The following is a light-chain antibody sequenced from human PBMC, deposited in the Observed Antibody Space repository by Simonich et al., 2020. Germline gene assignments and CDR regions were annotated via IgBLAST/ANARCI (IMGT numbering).Light chain of an antibody. CDR2: EGS. Sequence: QSALTQPASVSGSPGQSITISCTETSSAVGSYNLVSWYQQHPGKAPKLMIYEGSKRTSGVSNRFSGSKSGNTASLTISGLQAEDEADYYCCSYAGSSPVVFGGGTKLTVL. J-gene: IGLJ2*01. CDR3: CSYAGSSPVV. V-gene: IGLV2-23*01. CDR1: SSAVGSYNL.